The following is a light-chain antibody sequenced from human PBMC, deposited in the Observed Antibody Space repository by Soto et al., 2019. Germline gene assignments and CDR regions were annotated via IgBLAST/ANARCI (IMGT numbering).Light chain of an antibody. CDR3: AAWDDSLNGAYV. Sequence: VLTQPPSASGTPGQRVTISCSGSSSNIGSNTVNWNQQLPGTAPKLLIYSNNQRPSGVPDRFSGSKSGTSASLAISGLQSEDEADYYCAAWDDSLNGAYVFGTGTKVTVL. J-gene: IGLJ1*01. CDR2: SNN. CDR1: SSNIGSNT. V-gene: IGLV1-44*01.